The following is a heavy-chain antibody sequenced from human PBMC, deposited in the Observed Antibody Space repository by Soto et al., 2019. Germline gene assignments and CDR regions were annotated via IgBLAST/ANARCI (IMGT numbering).Heavy chain of an antibody. V-gene: IGHV3-7*01. D-gene: IGHD1-26*01. CDR1: GFTFSSHW. J-gene: IGHJ4*02. CDR2: IKQDGRQQ. Sequence: EVHLVQHGGGLVQPGGSLRLSCAASGFTFSSHWRSWFRQPPGKGLGWVANIKQDGRQQYFVDSVKGRFTNSRDNANKLLYRQMYDLRAVDTGVYFWARSLLSTCYIGIDFWGQGAMVTVSP. CDR3: ARSLLSTCYIGIDF.